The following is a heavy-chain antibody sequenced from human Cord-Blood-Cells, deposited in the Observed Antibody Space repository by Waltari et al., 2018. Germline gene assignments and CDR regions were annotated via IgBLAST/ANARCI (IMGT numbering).Heavy chain of an antibody. CDR2: IYYSGST. D-gene: IGHD3-10*01. CDR3: ARYGSGSYSSDY. CDR1: GGSISSSSYY. V-gene: IGHV4-39*01. J-gene: IGHJ4*02. Sequence: QLQLQESGPGLVKPSETLSLTCTVSGGSISSSSYYWAWIRQPPGKGLEWIGSIYYSGSTYYNPSLKSRVTISVDTSKNQFSLKLSSVTAADTAVYYCARYGSGSYSSDYWGQGTLVTVSS.